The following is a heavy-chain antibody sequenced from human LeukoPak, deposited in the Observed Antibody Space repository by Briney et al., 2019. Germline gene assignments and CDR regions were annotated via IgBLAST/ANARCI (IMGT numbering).Heavy chain of an antibody. Sequence: PSETLSLTCAVSGYSISSGYYWGWIRQPPGKGLEWIGSIYLSGSTYYNPSLKSRVTISVDTSKNQFSLKLSSVTAADTAVYYCASYDFWSGRGFDIWGQGTMVTVSS. CDR2: IYLSGST. V-gene: IGHV4-38-2*01. CDR1: GYSISSGYY. J-gene: IGHJ3*02. D-gene: IGHD3-3*01. CDR3: ASYDFWSGRGFDI.